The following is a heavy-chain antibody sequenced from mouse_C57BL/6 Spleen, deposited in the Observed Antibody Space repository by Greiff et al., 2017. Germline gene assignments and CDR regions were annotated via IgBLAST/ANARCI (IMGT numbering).Heavy chain of an antibody. V-gene: IGHV1-80*01. J-gene: IGHJ2*01. CDR3: ARSGDRGLYFDY. D-gene: IGHD3-3*01. CDR1: GYAFSSYW. Sequence: QVQLKESGAELVKPGASVKISCKASGYAFSSYWMNWVKQRPGKGLEWIGQIYPGDGDTNYNGKFKGKATLTADKSSSTAYMQLSSLTSEDSAVYFWARSGDRGLYFDYWGQGTTLTVSS. CDR2: IYPGDGDT.